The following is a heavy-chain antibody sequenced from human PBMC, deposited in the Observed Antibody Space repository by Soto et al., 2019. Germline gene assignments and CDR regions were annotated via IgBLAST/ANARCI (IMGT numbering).Heavy chain of an antibody. D-gene: IGHD1-7*01. Sequence: EVQLVESGRGLVQPGGSLRLSCAASGFTFSSYDMHWVRQATGKGLEWVSAIGTAGDTYYPGSVKGRFTISRENAKNSLYLQMNSLRAGDTAVYYCARGTGTTYYYYYYMDVWGKGTTVTVSS. CDR2: IGTAGDT. V-gene: IGHV3-13*01. J-gene: IGHJ6*03. CDR1: GFTFSSYD. CDR3: ARGTGTTYYYYYYMDV.